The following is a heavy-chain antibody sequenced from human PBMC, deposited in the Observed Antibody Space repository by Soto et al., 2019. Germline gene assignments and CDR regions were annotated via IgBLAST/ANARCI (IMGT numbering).Heavy chain of an antibody. Sequence: EVQLVESGGGLVQPGGSLRLSCAASGFPFSSFWMNWVRQAPGKGLEWVANIKQDGSAKYYVDSVKGRFTISRDNAKNSLYRQMNSLRREDTAVYYCAGGSGWYNQKWGQGTLVTVSS. V-gene: IGHV3-7*01. D-gene: IGHD6-19*01. CDR1: GFPFSSFW. CDR2: IKQDGSAK. J-gene: IGHJ1*01. CDR3: AGGSGWYNQK.